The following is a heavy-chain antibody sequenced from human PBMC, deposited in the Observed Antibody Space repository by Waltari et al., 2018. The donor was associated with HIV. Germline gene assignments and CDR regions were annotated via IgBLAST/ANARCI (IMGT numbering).Heavy chain of an antibody. V-gene: IGHV3-7*03. J-gene: IGHJ4*02. CDR2: MNPLGSGR. CDR3: ATEAWWRFDY. CDR1: GFTFSQHW. D-gene: IGHD2-15*01. Sequence: EVQLVESGGGLVQPGGSLRLSCTDSGFTFSQHWMSWVRQAPGKGLEWVANMNPLGSGRYYVDSVRGRFTISRDNAEKSLYLQMNGLRAEDTAIYYCATEAWWRFDYWGQGALVTVSS.